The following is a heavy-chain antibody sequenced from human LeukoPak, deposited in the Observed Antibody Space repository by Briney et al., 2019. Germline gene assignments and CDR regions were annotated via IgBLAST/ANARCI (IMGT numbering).Heavy chain of an antibody. D-gene: IGHD3-22*01. CDR3: VRDLELVYYDTSAYEY. J-gene: IGHJ4*02. V-gene: IGHV3-74*01. Sequence: GGSLRLSCAASGFTFSAYWMHWVRQVPGKGLEWVSRINNDGSSTTYADSVKGRFTIPRDNAKNTLFLQMNSLRAEDTAVYYCVRDLELVYYDTSAYEYWGQGNLVTVAS. CDR2: INNDGSST. CDR1: GFTFSAYW.